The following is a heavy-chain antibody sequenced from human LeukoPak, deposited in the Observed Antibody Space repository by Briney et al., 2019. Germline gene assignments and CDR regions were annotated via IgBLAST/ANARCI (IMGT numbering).Heavy chain of an antibody. Sequence: PGRSLRLSCAASGFTFSSYAMHWVRQAPGKGLEWVAVISYDGSNKYYADSVKGRLTISRDNSKNTLYLQMNSLRAEDTAVYYCARDDGSRIFDYWGQGTLVTVSS. CDR1: GFTFSSYA. CDR3: ARDDGSRIFDY. V-gene: IGHV3-30-3*01. CDR2: ISYDGSNK. D-gene: IGHD2-2*03. J-gene: IGHJ4*02.